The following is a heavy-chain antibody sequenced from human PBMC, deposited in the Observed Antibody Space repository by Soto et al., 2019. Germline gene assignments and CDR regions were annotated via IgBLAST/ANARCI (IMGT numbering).Heavy chain of an antibody. Sequence: SGPTLVNPTQTLKLTCTFSGFSLSTSGVGVGWIRQPPGKALEWLALIYWNDDKRCSPSLKSRLTITKDTSKNQVVLTMTNMDPVDTATYYCAHRHPSGYDSEFDYWGQGTLVTVSS. CDR2: IYWNDDK. J-gene: IGHJ4*02. V-gene: IGHV2-5*01. CDR1: GFSLSTSGVG. D-gene: IGHD5-12*01. CDR3: AHRHPSGYDSEFDY.